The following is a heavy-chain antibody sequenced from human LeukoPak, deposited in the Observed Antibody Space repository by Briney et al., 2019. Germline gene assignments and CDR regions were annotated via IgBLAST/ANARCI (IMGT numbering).Heavy chain of an antibody. J-gene: IGHJ4*02. V-gene: IGHV4-4*07. CDR1: GGSISSYY. D-gene: IGHD2-2*01. Sequence: SETLSLTCTVSGGSISSYYWSWIRQPAGKGLEWIGRIYTSGSTNYNPSLKSRVTMSVDTSKNQFSLELSSVTAADTAVYYCAREVDCSSTSCYGNYWGQGTLVTVSS. CDR2: IYTSGST. CDR3: AREVDCSSTSCYGNY.